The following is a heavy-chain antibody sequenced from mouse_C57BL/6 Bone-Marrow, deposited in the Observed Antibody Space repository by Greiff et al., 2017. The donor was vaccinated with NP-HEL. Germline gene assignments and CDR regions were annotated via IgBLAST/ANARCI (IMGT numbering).Heavy chain of an antibody. Sequence: VQLQQSGPELVKPGASVKISCKASGYAFSSSWMNWVKQRPGKGLEWIGRIYPGDGDPNYNGKFKGKATLTADKSSSTAYLQLSSLTSEDSAVYFCAREGFYYYGSSSFAYWGQGTLVTVSA. CDR2: IYPGDGDP. D-gene: IGHD1-1*01. CDR1: GYAFSSSW. V-gene: IGHV1-82*01. CDR3: AREGFYYYGSSSFAY. J-gene: IGHJ3*01.